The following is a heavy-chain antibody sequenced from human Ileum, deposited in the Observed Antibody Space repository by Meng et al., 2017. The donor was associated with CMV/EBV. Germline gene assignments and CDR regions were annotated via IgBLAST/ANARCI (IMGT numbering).Heavy chain of an antibody. CDR3: ARGWGVVLVPTAETNWIDP. J-gene: IGHJ5*02. Sequence: TFTGYYWYWVRQAPGQGLEWMGWINPNTGGTNYGQKFQGRVTMTRDTSINTAYMELSSLISDDTAVYYCARGWGVVLVPTAETNWIDPWGQGTLVTVSS. CDR1: TFTGYY. V-gene: IGHV1-2*02. CDR2: INPNTGGT. D-gene: IGHD2-2*01.